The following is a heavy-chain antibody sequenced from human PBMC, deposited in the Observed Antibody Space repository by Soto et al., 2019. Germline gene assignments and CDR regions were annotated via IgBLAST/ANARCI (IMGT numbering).Heavy chain of an antibody. CDR2: ISSSSTI. CDR3: ARDTYSQEIEPFDY. Sequence: PGGSLRLSCAASGFTFSSYSMNWVRQAPGKGLEWVSYISSSSTIYYADSVKGRFTISRDNAKNSLYLQMNSLRDEDTAVYYCARDTYSQEIEPFDYWRQGTLVTVSS. CDR1: GFTFSSYS. J-gene: IGHJ4*02. V-gene: IGHV3-48*02. D-gene: IGHD2-21*01.